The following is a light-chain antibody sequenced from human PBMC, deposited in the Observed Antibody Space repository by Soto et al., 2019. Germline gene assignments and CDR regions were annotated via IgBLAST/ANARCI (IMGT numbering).Light chain of an antibody. J-gene: IGKJ1*01. V-gene: IGKV1-39*01. CDR1: QSISNY. Sequence: DILMTQSPSSLSAAVGDRVTITCRASQSISNYLSWYQQKPGKAPKILIYGASNLQSGVPSRFSGSGSGTDFTLTISSLQPEDFATYYCQQSYSTPPWTFGQGTKVDIK. CDR3: QQSYSTPPWT. CDR2: GAS.